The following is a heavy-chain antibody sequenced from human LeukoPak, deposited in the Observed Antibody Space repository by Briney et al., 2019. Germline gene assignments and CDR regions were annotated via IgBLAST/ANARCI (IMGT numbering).Heavy chain of an antibody. CDR3: TRGWDL. V-gene: IGHV1-8*03. Sequence: ASVKVSCKASGYRFTSSDINWVLQATGQGLEWMGWINPDSGDTGYAEKFQDRLTIAGDTSITTAYMELTNLKSEDTAVYYCTRGWDLWGQGTLVTVSS. CDR2: INPDSGDT. CDR1: GYRFTSSD. J-gene: IGHJ5*02.